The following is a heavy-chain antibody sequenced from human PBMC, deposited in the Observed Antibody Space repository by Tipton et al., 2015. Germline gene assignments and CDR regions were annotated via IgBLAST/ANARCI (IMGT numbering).Heavy chain of an antibody. CDR1: RFTFSNYW. CDR3: ARDPHRLSPYYFDY. CDR2: ISSSSSTV. V-gene: IGHV3-48*02. Sequence: SLRLSCAASRFTFSNYWMSWVRQAPGKGLEWVSFISSSSSTVYYADSVKGRFTISRDNAKNSLFLQLNSLRDEDTAVYFCARDPHRLSPYYFDYWGQGSLVTVSS. J-gene: IGHJ4*02.